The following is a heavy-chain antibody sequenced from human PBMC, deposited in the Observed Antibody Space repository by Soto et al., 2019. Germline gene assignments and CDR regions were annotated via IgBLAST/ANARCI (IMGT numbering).Heavy chain of an antibody. J-gene: IGHJ3*02. CDR2: IIPIFGTA. CDR1: GGTFSSYA. D-gene: IGHD3-10*01. Sequence: ASVKVSCKASGGTFSSYAISWVRQAPGQGLEWMGGIIPIFGTANYAQKFQGRVTITADESTSTAYMELSSLRSEDTAVYYCARVRRSPGAFDIWGQGKMVTVS. V-gene: IGHV1-69*13. CDR3: ARVRRSPGAFDI.